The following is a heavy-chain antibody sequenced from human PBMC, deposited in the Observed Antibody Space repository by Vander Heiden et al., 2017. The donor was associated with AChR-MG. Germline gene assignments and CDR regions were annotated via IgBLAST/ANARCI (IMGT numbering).Heavy chain of an antibody. CDR1: GGTFSSYA. D-gene: IGHD6-19*01. CDR3: ARADLARAVAGPSSVDI. Sequence: QVQLVQSGAEVKKPGSSVKVSCKASGGTFSSYAISWVAQAPGQGLEWMGGIIPIFGTANYAQKFQGRVTITADKSTSTAYMELSSLRSEDTAVYYCARADLARAVAGPSSVDIWGQGTMVTVSS. J-gene: IGHJ3*02. V-gene: IGHV1-69*06. CDR2: IIPIFGTA.